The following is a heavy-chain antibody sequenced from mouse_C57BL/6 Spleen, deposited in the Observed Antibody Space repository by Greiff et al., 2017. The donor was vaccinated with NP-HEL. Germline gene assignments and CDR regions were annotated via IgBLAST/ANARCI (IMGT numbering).Heavy chain of an antibody. CDR1: GFNIKDDY. J-gene: IGHJ4*01. CDR3: TTRGDMVTTRAHYYAMDY. Sequence: EVQLQQSGAELVRPGASVKLSCTASGFNIKDDYMHWVKQRPEQGLEWIGWIDPENGDTEYASKFQGKATITADTSSNTAYLQLSSLTSEDTAVYYCTTRGDMVTTRAHYYAMDYWGQGTSVTVSS. D-gene: IGHD2-2*01. CDR2: IDPENGDT. V-gene: IGHV14-4*01.